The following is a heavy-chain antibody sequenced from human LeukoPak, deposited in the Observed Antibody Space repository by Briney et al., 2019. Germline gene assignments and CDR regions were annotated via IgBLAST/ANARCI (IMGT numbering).Heavy chain of an antibody. CDR3: ARGWTFGVVITWFDP. CDR1: GGSISSGSYY. D-gene: IGHD3-3*01. V-gene: IGHV4-61*02. J-gene: IGHJ5*02. CDR2: IYTSGST. Sequence: PSETLSLTCTVSGGSISSGSYYWSWIRQPAGKGLEWIGRIYTSGSTNYNPSLKSRVTISVDTSKNQFSLKLSSVTAADTAVYYCARGWTFGVVITWFDPWGQGTLVTVSS.